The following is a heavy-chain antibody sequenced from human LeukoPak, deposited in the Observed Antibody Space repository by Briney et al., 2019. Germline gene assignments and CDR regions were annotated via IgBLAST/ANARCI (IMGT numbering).Heavy chain of an antibody. J-gene: IGHJ4*02. CDR3: ARPMYGGYDFGY. Sequence: ASVKVSCKASGYTFTSYAMHWVRQAPGQRLEWMGWINAGNGNTKYSQKFQGRVTITRDTSASTAYMELSSLRSEDTAVYYCARPMYGGYDFGYWGQGTLVTVSS. D-gene: IGHD5-12*01. V-gene: IGHV1-3*01. CDR1: GYTFTSYA. CDR2: INAGNGNT.